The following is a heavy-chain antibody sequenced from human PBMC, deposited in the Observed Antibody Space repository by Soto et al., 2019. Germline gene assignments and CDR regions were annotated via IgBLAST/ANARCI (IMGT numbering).Heavy chain of an antibody. CDR3: ARDLWGYCGTDCYPLDV. V-gene: IGHV4-59*01. Sequence: QVRLQESGPGLVRPSETLSLTCTVSGGSISRYYWSWIRQTPGKGLEWIGYLDNTGSTIYNPSLESRVTISVDTSKNQFSLKLNSVTAADTAVYYCARDLWGYCGTDCYPLDVWGPGTTVTVSS. CDR2: LDNTGST. D-gene: IGHD2-21*02. CDR1: GGSISRYY. J-gene: IGHJ6*02.